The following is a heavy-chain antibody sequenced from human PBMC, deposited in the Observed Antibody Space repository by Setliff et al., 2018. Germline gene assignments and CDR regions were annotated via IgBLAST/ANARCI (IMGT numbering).Heavy chain of an antibody. Sequence: ASVKVSCKASGYTFTGYYMHWVRQAPGPGLEWVGWINPNSGGTNYAQKFQGWVTMTRDTSISTAYLQWSSLKASDTAMYYCARPGGFCDSNDCWDGYFDNWGQGTPVTVSS. CDR3: ARPGGFCDSNDCWDGYFDN. V-gene: IGHV1-2*04. D-gene: IGHD4-4*01. CDR1: GYTFTGYY. CDR2: INPNSGGT. J-gene: IGHJ4*02.